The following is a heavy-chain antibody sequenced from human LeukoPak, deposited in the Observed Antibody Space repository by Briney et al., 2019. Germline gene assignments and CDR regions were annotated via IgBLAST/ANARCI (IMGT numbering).Heavy chain of an antibody. D-gene: IGHD2-2*01. J-gene: IGHJ6*03. CDR1: GYTFTSYG. V-gene: IGHV1-18*01. CDR2: ISAYDGNT. CDR3: ARSVDIVVVPAATDYYYYYMGV. Sequence: ASVKVSCKASGYTFTSYGISWVRQAPGQGLEWMGWISAYDGNTNYAQKLQGRVTMTTDTSTSTAYMELSSLRSEDTAVYYCARSVDIVVVPAATDYYYYYMGVWGKGTTVTVSS.